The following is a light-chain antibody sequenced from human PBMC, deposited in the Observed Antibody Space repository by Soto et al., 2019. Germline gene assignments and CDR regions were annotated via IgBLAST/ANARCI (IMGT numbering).Light chain of an antibody. J-gene: IGLJ3*02. V-gene: IGLV1-51*02. Sequence: QSVLTQPPSVSAAPGQKVTISCSGSSSNIGNNYVSWYQHLPGTAPKLLIYGNNKRPSGIPDRFSGSKSATSATLGITGLQTGDEADYYCGTWDNSLSAGVFGGGTKLTVL. CDR2: GNN. CDR3: GTWDNSLSAGV. CDR1: SSNIGNNY.